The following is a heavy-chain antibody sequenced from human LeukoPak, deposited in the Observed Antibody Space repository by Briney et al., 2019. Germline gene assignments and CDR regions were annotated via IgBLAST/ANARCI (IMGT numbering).Heavy chain of an antibody. Sequence: GGSLRLSCAASGFTFSSYSMNWVRQAPGKGLEWVSSMSSSSSYIYYADSVKGRFTISRDNAKNSLYLQLNSLRAEDTAVYYCARGRRNSGYDCDFDYWGQGTLVTVSS. CDR2: MSSSSSYI. CDR1: GFTFSSYS. CDR3: ARGRRNSGYDCDFDY. V-gene: IGHV3-21*01. J-gene: IGHJ4*02. D-gene: IGHD5-12*01.